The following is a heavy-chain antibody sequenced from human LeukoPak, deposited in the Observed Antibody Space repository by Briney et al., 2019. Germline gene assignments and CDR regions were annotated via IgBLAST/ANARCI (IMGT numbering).Heavy chain of an antibody. CDR1: GFTFSGYP. D-gene: IGHD2-2*01. CDR3: AKDRTGRRVVPAASDY. Sequence: PGGSLRLSCAASGFTFSGYPIHWVRQAPGKGLEWVAVISYDGSNKYYADSVKGRFTISRDNSKNTLYLQMNSLRAEDTAVYYCAKDRTGRRVVPAASDYWGQGTLVTVSS. J-gene: IGHJ4*02. CDR2: ISYDGSNK. V-gene: IGHV3-30*04.